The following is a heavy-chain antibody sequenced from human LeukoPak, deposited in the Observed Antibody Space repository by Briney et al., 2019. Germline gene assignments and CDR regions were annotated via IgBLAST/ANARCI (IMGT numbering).Heavy chain of an antibody. V-gene: IGHV1-69*05. CDR3: ARVDRYHYYLDV. CDR1: GGTFSTFS. CDR2: IIPVFGTA. J-gene: IGHJ6*03. Sequence: VASVKVSCKASGGTFSTFSITWVRQAPGQGLEWMGGIIPVFGTANYAQQFQGRVTVATDESTSTAYLELRSLRSEDTAIYYCARVDRYHYYLDVWGKGTTVTVSS.